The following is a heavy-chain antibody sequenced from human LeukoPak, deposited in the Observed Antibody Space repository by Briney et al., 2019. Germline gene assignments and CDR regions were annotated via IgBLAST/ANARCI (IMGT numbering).Heavy chain of an antibody. CDR1: GFTFSSYA. Sequence: GGSLRLSCAASGFTFSSYAMHWVRQAPGKGLEWVAVISYDGSNKYYADSVKGRFTISRDNSKNTLYLQMNSLRAEDTAVYYCAGVYMVRGVLNWFDPWGQGTLVTVSS. CDR2: ISYDGSNK. D-gene: IGHD3-10*01. V-gene: IGHV3-30*04. CDR3: AGVYMVRGVLNWFDP. J-gene: IGHJ5*02.